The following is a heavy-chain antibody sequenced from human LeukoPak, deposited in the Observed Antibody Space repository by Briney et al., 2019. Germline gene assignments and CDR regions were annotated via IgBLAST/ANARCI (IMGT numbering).Heavy chain of an antibody. D-gene: IGHD3-22*01. J-gene: IGHJ4*02. Sequence: PGGSLRLSCAASGFPFSNYAMTWVRQAPGKGLERASGISDSGDRTYYADSVKGRFTISRDNSKNMLYLQMNSLRVEDTALYYCAKGLGTSGYHDYWGQGTLVTVSS. V-gene: IGHV3-23*01. CDR1: GFPFSNYA. CDR2: ISDSGDRT. CDR3: AKGLGTSGYHDY.